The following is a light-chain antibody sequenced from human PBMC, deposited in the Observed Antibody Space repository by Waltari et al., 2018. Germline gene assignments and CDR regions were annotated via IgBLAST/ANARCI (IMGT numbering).Light chain of an antibody. CDR2: ATS. V-gene: IGKV1-NL1*01. CDR3: QQYYTSLLT. J-gene: IGKJ4*01. CDR1: EDISKS. Sequence: DIQMTQSPSSLSAAVGDRVTITCRASEDISKSLAWYQQKPGKAPKLLFYATSRMGSGVPGRFSGGVSGTDYTLTISGLQPEDFATYYCQQYYTSLLTFGGGTKVEVK.